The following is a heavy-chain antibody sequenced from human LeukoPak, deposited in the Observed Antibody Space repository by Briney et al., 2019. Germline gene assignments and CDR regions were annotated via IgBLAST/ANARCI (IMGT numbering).Heavy chain of an antibody. V-gene: IGHV1-8*03. Sequence: ASVKVSCKASGYTFTSYDINWVLQATGQGLEWMGWMNPNSGNTGYAQKFQGRVTITRNTSISTAYMELSSLRSEDTAVYYCARGARWYDAFDIWGQGTMVTVSS. CDR1: GYTFTSYD. J-gene: IGHJ3*02. CDR3: ARGARWYDAFDI. D-gene: IGHD4-23*01. CDR2: MNPNSGNT.